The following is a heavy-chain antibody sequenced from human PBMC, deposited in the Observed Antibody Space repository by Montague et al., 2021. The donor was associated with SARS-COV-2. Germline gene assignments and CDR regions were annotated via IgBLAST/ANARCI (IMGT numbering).Heavy chain of an antibody. CDR1: GFTFTSSA. CDR2: IVVGSGNT. V-gene: IGHV1-58*01. J-gene: IGHJ3*02. Sequence: SVKVSCKASGFTFTSSAVQWVRQARGQRPEWIGWIVVGSGNTNYAQKFQERVTTTRDMSTSTAYMELSSLRSEDTAVYYCAAPYCSSTSCHDAFDIWGQGTMVTVSS. D-gene: IGHD2-2*01. CDR3: AAPYCSSTSCHDAFDI.